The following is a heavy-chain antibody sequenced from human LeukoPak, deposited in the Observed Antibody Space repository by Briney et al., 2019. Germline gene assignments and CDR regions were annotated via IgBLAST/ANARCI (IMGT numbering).Heavy chain of an antibody. J-gene: IGHJ4*02. CDR2: MNPNSGNT. CDR3: ARGRKKNFGVVIFDY. D-gene: IGHD3-3*01. V-gene: IGHV1-8*01. CDR1: GYTFTSYA. Sequence: ASVKVSCKASGYTFTSYAINWVRQATGQGLEWMGWMNPNSGNTGYAQKFQGRVTMTRNTSISTAYMELSSLRSEDTAVYYCARGRKKNFGVVIFDYWGQGTLVTVSS.